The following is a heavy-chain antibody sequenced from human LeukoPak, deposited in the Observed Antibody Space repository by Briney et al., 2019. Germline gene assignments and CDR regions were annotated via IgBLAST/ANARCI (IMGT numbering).Heavy chain of an antibody. CDR1: GYTFTGYY. J-gene: IGHJ5*02. V-gene: IGHV1-2*02. D-gene: IGHD4-17*01. Sequence: GASVKVSCKASGYTFTGYYMHWVRQAPGQELEWMGWINPNSGGTNYAQKFQGRVTMTRDTSISTAYMELSRLRSDDTAVYYCARDIGDYGTYNWFDPWGQGTLVTVSS. CDR2: INPNSGGT. CDR3: ARDIGDYGTYNWFDP.